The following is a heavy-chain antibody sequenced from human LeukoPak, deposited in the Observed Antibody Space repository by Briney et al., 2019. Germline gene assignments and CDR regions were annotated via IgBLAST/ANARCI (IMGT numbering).Heavy chain of an antibody. CDR1: GFTFSTCS. CDR2: ISDTSTYI. CDR3: ARVPDTSWTSLDYFDY. D-gene: IGHD2-2*01. J-gene: IGHJ4*02. V-gene: IGHV3-21*01. Sequence: GGSLRLSCAASGFTFSTCSMNWVRQAPGKGLEWVSSISDTSTYIYYADSVKGRFTISRDNAENSLYLEMNSLRAEDTAVYYCARVPDTSWTSLDYFDYWGQGTLVTVSS.